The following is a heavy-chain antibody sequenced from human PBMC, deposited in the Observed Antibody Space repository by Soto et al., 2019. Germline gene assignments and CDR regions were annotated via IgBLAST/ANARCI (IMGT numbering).Heavy chain of an antibody. Sequence: EVQLVESGGGLVKPGESLRLSCAASGFTFTNAWMNWVRQAPGKGTEWVGRVKTKADGGATDYAAPAKGRFTISRDDSTHTVYLQMTSLKIEDTAIYYCTSRIRTTNDYWGQGTLVTVSS. V-gene: IGHV3-15*07. CDR2: VKTKADGGAT. CDR3: TSRIRTTNDY. J-gene: IGHJ4*02. D-gene: IGHD1-1*01. CDR1: GFTFTNAW.